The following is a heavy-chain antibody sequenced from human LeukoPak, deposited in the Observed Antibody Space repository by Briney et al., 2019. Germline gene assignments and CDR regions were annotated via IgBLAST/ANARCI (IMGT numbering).Heavy chain of an antibody. CDR1: GFTFDDYT. CDR3: AKAYEPIRSGSYPVDY. J-gene: IGHJ4*02. CDR2: ISWDGGST. V-gene: IGHV3-43*01. Sequence: QSGGSLRLSCAASGFTFDDYTMHWVRRAPGKGLEWVSLISWDGGSTYYADSVKGRFTISRDNSKNSLYLQMNSLRTEDTALYYCAKAYEPIRSGSYPVDYWGQGTLVTVSS. D-gene: IGHD1-26*01.